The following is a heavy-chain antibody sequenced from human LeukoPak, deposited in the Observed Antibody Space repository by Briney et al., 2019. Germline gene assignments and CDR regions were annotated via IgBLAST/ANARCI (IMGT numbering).Heavy chain of an antibody. Sequence: ASVKVSCKASGYTFTNYGIHWVRQAPGQSLEWMGWINAGHGNTRYSQKFQGRVTITRDTSATTAYMELSSLKSEDTAVYYCARRDGYNYVLGYWGQGTLVTVSS. D-gene: IGHD5-24*01. CDR3: ARRDGYNYVLGY. CDR2: INAGHGNT. V-gene: IGHV1-3*01. J-gene: IGHJ4*02. CDR1: GYTFTNYG.